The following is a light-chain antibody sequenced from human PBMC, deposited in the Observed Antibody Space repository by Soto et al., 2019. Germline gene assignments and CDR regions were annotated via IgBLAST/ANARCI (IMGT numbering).Light chain of an antibody. Sequence: DNQITQSPSSLSASVGDRVTISCRASLGISDYLAWYQQEPGKVPKLLIYAASTLQSGVPSRFSGSGSGTEFTLTISSLQPEDVATYYCQKYNSAPWTFGQGTKVDIK. V-gene: IGKV1-27*01. CDR3: QKYNSAPWT. CDR2: AAS. CDR1: LGISDY. J-gene: IGKJ1*01.